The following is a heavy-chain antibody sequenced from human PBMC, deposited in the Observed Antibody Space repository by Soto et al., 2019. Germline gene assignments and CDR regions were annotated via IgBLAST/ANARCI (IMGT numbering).Heavy chain of an antibody. J-gene: IGHJ4*02. V-gene: IGHV1-18*01. D-gene: IGHD6-6*01. Sequence: QVQLVQSGVEVKKPGASVKVSCKASGYTFTNYAISWVRQAPGRGLEWMGWVNTYNGNPNYAQIFQGRLTMTTDTSTGTADMELRSLKSDDSAVYYGARDSQYSTDWQRFDSWGQGTLVTVSS. CDR2: VNTYNGNP. CDR1: GYTFTNYA. CDR3: ARDSQYSTDWQRFDS.